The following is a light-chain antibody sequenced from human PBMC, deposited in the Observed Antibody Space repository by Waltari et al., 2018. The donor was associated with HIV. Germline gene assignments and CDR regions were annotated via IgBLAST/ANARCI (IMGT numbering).Light chain of an antibody. CDR3: QQYNSYPYT. V-gene: IGKV1-5*03. CDR1: QSISSW. Sequence: DIQMTQSPSTLSASVGARVTITCRASQSISSWLAWYQQNPGKAPKLLIYKASSLESVVPSRFSGSGAGTEFTLTISSLQPDDFATYYCQQYNSYPYTFGQGTKLEIK. CDR2: KAS. J-gene: IGKJ2*01.